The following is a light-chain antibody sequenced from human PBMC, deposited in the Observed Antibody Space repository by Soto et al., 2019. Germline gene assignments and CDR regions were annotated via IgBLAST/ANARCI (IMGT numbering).Light chain of an antibody. CDR2: VAS. V-gene: IGKV1-12*01. Sequence: DIQMTQSPSSVSASVGDRVTITCRASQGISSWLAWYQQKPGKAPKLLIYVASSSQSGVPSRFSGSGSRTDFSLGIIGLRPRDVATYHWQQHKSFPPAFGQGPNLQIK. J-gene: IGKJ2*01. CDR3: QQHKSFPPA. CDR1: QGISSW.